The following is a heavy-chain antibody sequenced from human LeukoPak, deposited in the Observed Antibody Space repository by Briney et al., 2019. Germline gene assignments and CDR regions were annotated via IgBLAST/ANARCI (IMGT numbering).Heavy chain of an antibody. CDR3: ARWGGGAKAFYSDY. J-gene: IGHJ4*02. CDR2: IDNNGIT. D-gene: IGHD2-21*01. CDR1: GESFSGNF. V-gene: IGHV4-34*01. Sequence: SETLSLTCAVSGESFSGNFWTWIRQSPGKGLEWIGEIDNNGITNYNPSLKSRVTMSVDTTRKRFSLRLTSESAADTGVYYCARWGGGAKAFYSDYWGQGSLVTVSS.